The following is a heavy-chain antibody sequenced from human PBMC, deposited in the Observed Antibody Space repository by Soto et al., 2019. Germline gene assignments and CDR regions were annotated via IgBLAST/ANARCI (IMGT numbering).Heavy chain of an antibody. V-gene: IGHV3-23*01. CDR1: GFTFSSYA. CDR2: ISGSGGST. CDR3: AKDYRDRYYYYYYGMDV. J-gene: IGHJ6*02. D-gene: IGHD4-4*01. Sequence: GGSLRLSCAASGFTFSSYAMSWVRQAPGKGLEWVSAISGSGGSTYYADSVKGRFTISRDNSKNTLYLQMNSLRAEDTAVYYCAKDYRDRYYYYYYGMDVWGQGTTVTVSS.